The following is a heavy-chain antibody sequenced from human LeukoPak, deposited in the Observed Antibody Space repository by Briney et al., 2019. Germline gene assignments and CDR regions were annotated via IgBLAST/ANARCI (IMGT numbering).Heavy chain of an antibody. J-gene: IGHJ3*02. CDR1: EKNLQSGFVFTKAW. CDR2: IRSKTAGVSA. CDR3: TTSEEEEGAFDI. V-gene: IGHV3-15*05. Sequence: PGESLTLSCVASEKNLQSGFVFTKAWMNWVRQAPGKGLEWVGHIRSKTAGVSANYGAPAEDRFTISRDDSKNTLYLQMSRLKSEDTAEYFCTTSEEEEGAFDIWGQGTMVTVSS.